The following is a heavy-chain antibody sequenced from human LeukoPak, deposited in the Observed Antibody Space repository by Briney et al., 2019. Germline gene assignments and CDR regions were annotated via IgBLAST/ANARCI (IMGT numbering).Heavy chain of an antibody. CDR1: GFTFSNYN. J-gene: IGHJ4*02. Sequence: AGGSLRLSCVASGFTFSNYNMNWVRQAPGKGLEWVSYISSTSSTIYYADSVKGRFTISRDNAKNSLSLQMNSLRDEDTAVYYCATWIVDGSPFDFWGQGTLVTVSS. V-gene: IGHV3-48*02. CDR2: ISSTSSTI. CDR3: ATWIVDGSPFDF. D-gene: IGHD6-19*01.